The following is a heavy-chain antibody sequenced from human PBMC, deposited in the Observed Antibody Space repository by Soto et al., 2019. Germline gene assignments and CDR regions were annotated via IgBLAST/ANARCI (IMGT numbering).Heavy chain of an antibody. CDR3: ARGLGGYDQLFDY. CDR2: IDSSGSA. V-gene: IGHV4-4*07. Sequence: SETLSLTCTVSGASISTHYWIWIRQPAGKRLEWIGRIDSSGSANSNPSLRSRVTLSVDTSKNQFSLKLSSVTAADTAVYYCARGLGGYDQLFDYWGQGTLATVSS. D-gene: IGHD5-12*01. CDR1: GASISTHY. J-gene: IGHJ4*02.